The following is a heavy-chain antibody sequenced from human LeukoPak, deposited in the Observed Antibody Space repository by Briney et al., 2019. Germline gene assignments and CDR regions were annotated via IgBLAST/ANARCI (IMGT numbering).Heavy chain of an antibody. CDR1: GFTFDDYD. CDR3: AKAVVIVPTATPFDY. CDR2: ISGRGANT. J-gene: IGHJ4*02. D-gene: IGHD2-2*01. V-gene: IGHV3-23*01. Sequence: GGSLRLSCAASGFTFDDYDMSWVRQAPGKGLEWVSAISGRGANTYYADSVKGRFTISRDNSKNTLYMQMNSLRAEDTAVYYCAKAVVIVPTATPFDYWGQGTLVTVSS.